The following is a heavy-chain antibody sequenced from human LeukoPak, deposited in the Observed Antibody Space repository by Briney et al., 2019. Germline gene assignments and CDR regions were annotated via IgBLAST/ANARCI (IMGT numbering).Heavy chain of an antibody. CDR2: IYYSGST. J-gene: IGHJ5*02. CDR3: ARKYSSGFDWFGP. CDR1: GGSISSSSYY. Sequence: SETLSLTCTVSGGSISSSSYYWGWIRQPPGKGLEWIGSIYYSGSTYYNPPLKSRVTISVDTSKNQFSLKLSSVTAADTAVYYCARKYSSGFDWFGPWGQGTLVTVSS. D-gene: IGHD6-19*01. V-gene: IGHV4-39*01.